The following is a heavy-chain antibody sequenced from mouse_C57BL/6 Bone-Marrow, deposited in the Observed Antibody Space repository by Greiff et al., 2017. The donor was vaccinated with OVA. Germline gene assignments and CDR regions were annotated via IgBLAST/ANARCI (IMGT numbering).Heavy chain of an antibody. J-gene: IGHJ2*01. D-gene: IGHD1-1*01. Sequence: VQLQQSGAELARPGASVKMSCKASGYTFTSYTMHWVKQRPGQGLEWIGYINPSSGYTKYNQKFKDKATLTADKSSSTAYMQLSSLTSEDSAVYYCARGGETTVGDYGGQGTTLTVSS. CDR1: GYTFTSYT. CDR3: ARGGETTVGDY. V-gene: IGHV1-4*01. CDR2: INPSSGYT.